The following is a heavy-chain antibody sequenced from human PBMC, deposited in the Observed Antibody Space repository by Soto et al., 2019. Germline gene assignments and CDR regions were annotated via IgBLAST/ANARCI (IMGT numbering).Heavy chain of an antibody. V-gene: IGHV3-11*01. CDR2: ISSSGSTM. Sequence: GSLRLSCAASGFTFRDYYMSWIRQAPGKGLEWLSYISSSGSTMYYADSVKGRFTISRDNAKNSLHLQMHSLRAEDTAVYYCARTVTASYHYYYAIDVWGQGTTVTVSS. CDR1: GFTFRDYY. D-gene: IGHD4-4*01. CDR3: ARTVTASYHYYYAIDV. J-gene: IGHJ6*02.